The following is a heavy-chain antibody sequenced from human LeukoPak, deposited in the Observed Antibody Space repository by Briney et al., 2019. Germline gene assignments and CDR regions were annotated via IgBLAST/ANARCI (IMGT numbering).Heavy chain of an antibody. V-gene: IGHV3-23*01. CDR3: AKARGSSVYEQFDY. J-gene: IGHJ4*02. D-gene: IGHD5/OR15-5a*01. CDR2: ISTSGRAT. Sequence: GGSLKLFCEASGFAFSTYAMTWVRQAPEKGPQWVSTISTSGRATYYADSVEGRFTISRDNSKNTLYLQMNSLRADDTAVYYCAKARGSSVYEQFDYWGQGTQVTVSP. CDR1: GFAFSTYA.